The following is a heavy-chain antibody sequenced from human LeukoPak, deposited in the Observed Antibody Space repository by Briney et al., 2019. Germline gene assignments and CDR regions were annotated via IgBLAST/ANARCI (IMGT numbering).Heavy chain of an antibody. CDR3: ARAPYSSGWNYYYYGMDV. CDR2: IYHSGST. J-gene: IGHJ6*02. D-gene: IGHD6-19*01. V-gene: IGHV4-30-2*01. CDR1: GGSISSGGYS. Sequence: SETLSLNCAVSGGSISSGGYSWSWIRQPPGTGLAWIGYIYHSGSTYYNPSLKSRVTISVDRSKNQFSLKLSSVTAADTAVYYCARAPYSSGWNYYYYGMDVWGQGTTVTVSS.